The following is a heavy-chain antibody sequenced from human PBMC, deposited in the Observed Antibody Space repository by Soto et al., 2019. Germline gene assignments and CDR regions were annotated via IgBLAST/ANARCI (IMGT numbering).Heavy chain of an antibody. CDR3: ARDQDSRGYYFDY. Sequence: QVQLQESGPGLVKPSQTLSLTCTVSGGSISSGGYYWSWIRQHPGKGLEWIGYIYYSGYTYYNPSVKSRVTISVDTSKNQFSLKLNSVTAADTAVYYCARDQDSRGYYFDYWGQGTLVTVSS. D-gene: IGHD3-22*01. V-gene: IGHV4-31*03. J-gene: IGHJ4*02. CDR1: GGSISSGGYY. CDR2: IYYSGYT.